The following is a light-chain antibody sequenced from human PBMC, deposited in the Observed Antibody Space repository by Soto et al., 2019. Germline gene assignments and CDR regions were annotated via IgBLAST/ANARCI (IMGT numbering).Light chain of an antibody. CDR3: HQDGLSPRPP. CDR2: GAS. Sequence: EIVLTQSPGTLSLSPGERAILSCRASQSVNSNYLAWYQQKPGQAPRLLIYGASSRATGVPNRFSGSASGTDFTVTISSLESEDFAAYYCHQDGLSPRPPIGQGTKVEIK. CDR1: QSVNSNY. J-gene: IGKJ2*01. V-gene: IGKV3-20*01.